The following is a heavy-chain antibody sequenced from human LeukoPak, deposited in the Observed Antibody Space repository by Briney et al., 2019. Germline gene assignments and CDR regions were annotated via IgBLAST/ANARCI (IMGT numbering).Heavy chain of an antibody. V-gene: IGHV5-51*01. D-gene: IGHD3-10*01. CDR1: GYSFTAYW. CDR2: IYPGYSET. Sequence: GESLKISCKVSGYSFTAYWIGWVRQMPGKVVGWMGIIYPGYSETRYSPSFQGQVTISADKSISTAYLQWSSLKASDTAMYYCARVASGSYYYYYYYMDVWGKGTTVTVSS. CDR3: ARVASGSYYYYYYYMDV. J-gene: IGHJ6*03.